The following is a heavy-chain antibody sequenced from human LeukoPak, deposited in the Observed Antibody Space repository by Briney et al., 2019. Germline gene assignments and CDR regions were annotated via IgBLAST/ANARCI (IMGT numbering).Heavy chain of an antibody. J-gene: IGHJ4*02. Sequence: PSGTLSLTCAVSGGSISSSNWWSWVRQPPGKGLEWIGEIHHSGSTNYNPSLKSRVTISVDKSKNQSSLKLSSVTAADTAVYYCASSLGFPYYFDYWGQGTLVTVSS. D-gene: IGHD5-12*01. CDR3: ASSLGFPYYFDY. CDR2: IHHSGST. CDR1: GGSISSSNW. V-gene: IGHV4-4*02.